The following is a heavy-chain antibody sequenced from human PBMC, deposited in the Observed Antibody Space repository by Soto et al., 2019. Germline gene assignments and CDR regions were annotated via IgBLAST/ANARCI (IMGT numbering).Heavy chain of an antibody. V-gene: IGHV3-23*01. D-gene: IGHD3-9*01. CDR1: GFTFSSYA. CDR2: ISGSGGSNK. Sequence: PGGSLRLSCAASGFTFSSYAMSWVRQAPGKGLEWVSAISGSGGSNKYYADSVKGRFTISRDNSKNTLYLQMNSLRAEDTAVYYCARAPVRDILTLDVWGQGTTVTVSS. CDR3: ARAPVRDILTLDV. J-gene: IGHJ6*02.